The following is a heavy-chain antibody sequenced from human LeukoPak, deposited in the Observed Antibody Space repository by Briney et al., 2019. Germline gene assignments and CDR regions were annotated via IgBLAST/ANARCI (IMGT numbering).Heavy chain of an antibody. CDR2: INPNSGGT. Sequence: ASVTVSCKASGYTFTSYAMNWVRQAPGQGLEWMGWINPNSGGTKYAQKFQGRVTMTRDRSISTAYMELSRLRSDDTAVYYCASGDSFYYMDVWGKGTTVTVSS. D-gene: IGHD3-3*01. V-gene: IGHV1-2*02. J-gene: IGHJ6*03. CDR3: ASGDSFYYMDV. CDR1: GYTFTSYA.